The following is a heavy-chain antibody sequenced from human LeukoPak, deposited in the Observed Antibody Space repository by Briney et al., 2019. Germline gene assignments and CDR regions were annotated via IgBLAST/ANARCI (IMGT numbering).Heavy chain of an antibody. V-gene: IGHV3-23*01. J-gene: IGHJ4*02. CDR3: ARDLSGPSVY. CDR1: GFTFSSYS. D-gene: IGHD2-15*01. Sequence: GGSLRLSCAASGFTFSSYSMNWVRQAPGKGLEWVSIITDSGGSTFYADSVKGRFTISRDNSKNTLYLQMNSLRVEDTAVYYCARDLSGPSVYWGQGTLVTVSS. CDR2: ITDSGGST.